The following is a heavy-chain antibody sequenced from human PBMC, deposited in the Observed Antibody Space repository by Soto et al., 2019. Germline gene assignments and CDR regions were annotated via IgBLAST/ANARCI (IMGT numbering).Heavy chain of an antibody. CDR1: GYTFTNYA. D-gene: IGHD1-26*01. J-gene: IGHJ4*01. CDR3: ATDSWVRGSNKWDFDY. V-gene: IGHV1-3*01. CDR2: IDAGNGNT. Sequence: ASVKVSCKASGYTFTNYAIHWLRQAPGQSLEWMGWIDAGNGNTKYSQNFQGRVTLSRDTSASTAYMELSSLRSEDTAVYYCATDSWVRGSNKWDFDYWGQGTRVTVSS.